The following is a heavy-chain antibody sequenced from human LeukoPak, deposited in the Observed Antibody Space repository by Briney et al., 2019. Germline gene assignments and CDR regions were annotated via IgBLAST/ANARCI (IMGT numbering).Heavy chain of an antibody. CDR2: ISSSSSYI. CDR3: ARDLRRDVLGKRADAFDI. Sequence: KTGGSLRLSCAASGFTFSSYSMNWVRQAPGKGLEWVSSISSSSSYIYYADSVKGRFTISRDNAKNSLYLQMNSLRAEDTAVYYCARDLRRDVLGKRADAFDIWGQGTMVTVSS. CDR1: GFTFSSYS. J-gene: IGHJ3*02. D-gene: IGHD4-23*01. V-gene: IGHV3-21*01.